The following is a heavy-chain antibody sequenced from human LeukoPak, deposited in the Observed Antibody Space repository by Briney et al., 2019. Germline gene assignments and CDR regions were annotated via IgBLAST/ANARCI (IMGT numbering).Heavy chain of an antibody. CDR3: ARGGYIAALGRHFDY. CDR2: IYYTGST. CDR1: GGAITNYY. D-gene: IGHD6-6*01. J-gene: IGHJ4*02. V-gene: IGHV4-59*01. Sequence: SETLSLTCGVSGGAITNYYWNWIRQAPGKGLEWLGYIYYTGSTTYNPSVKSRITISLDTSKKQISLKLRSVTAADTAVYYCARGGYIAALGRHFDYWGQGTLVTVSS.